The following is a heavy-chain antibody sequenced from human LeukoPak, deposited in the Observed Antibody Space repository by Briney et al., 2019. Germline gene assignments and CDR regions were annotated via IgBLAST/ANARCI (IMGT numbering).Heavy chain of an antibody. CDR3: ARDSSNDYNFWSGYYTNYMDV. V-gene: IGHV3-48*03. J-gene: IGHJ6*03. CDR1: GFTFSTYE. D-gene: IGHD3-3*01. CDR2: ISTSGSSI. Sequence: GGSLRLSCAASGFTFSTYEINWVRQAPGKGLEWLSHISTSGSSIHYADSVKGRFTTSRDNAKNSLYLQMNSLRAEDTAVYYCARDSSNDYNFWSGYYTNYMDVWGKGTTVTVSS.